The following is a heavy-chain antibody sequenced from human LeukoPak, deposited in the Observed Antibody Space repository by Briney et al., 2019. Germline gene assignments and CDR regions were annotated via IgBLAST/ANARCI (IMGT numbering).Heavy chain of an antibody. CDR1: GYSFTNYW. D-gene: IGHD2-2*01. Sequence: GESLKISCKGSGYSFTNYWIGWVRQMPGKGLEWMGIIYPDDSDTRYSPSFQGQVTISADRSISTAYLQWSSLKASDTAMYYCATPYPREYCSTSSCYFNYWGQGTLVTVSS. V-gene: IGHV5-51*01. CDR2: IYPDDSDT. CDR3: ATPYPREYCSTSSCYFNY. J-gene: IGHJ4*02.